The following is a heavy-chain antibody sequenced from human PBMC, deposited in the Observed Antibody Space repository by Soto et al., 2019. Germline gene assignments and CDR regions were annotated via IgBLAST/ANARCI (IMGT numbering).Heavy chain of an antibody. CDR1: GFTFSSYA. V-gene: IGHV3-23*01. CDR3: AKSPTKYYYYGMDV. Sequence: GGSLRLSCAASGFTFSSYAMSWVRQAPGKGLEWVSAISGSGGSTYYADSVKGRFTISRDNSRNTLYLQMNSLRAEDTAVYYCAKSPTKYYYYGMDVWGQGTTVTVSS. J-gene: IGHJ6*02. CDR2: ISGSGGST. D-gene: IGHD1-26*01.